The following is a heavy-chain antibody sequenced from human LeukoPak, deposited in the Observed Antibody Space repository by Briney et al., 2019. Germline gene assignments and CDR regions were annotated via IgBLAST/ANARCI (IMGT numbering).Heavy chain of an antibody. CDR2: IKKDGSEK. J-gene: IGHJ4*02. CDR1: GFSFSTSW. CDR3: ARARAFYFENSGYYGFDY. Sequence: GSLRLSCEASGFSFSTSWMSWARQAPGKGLEWVANIKKDGSEKYYVDSVKGRFTISRDNAKTSLFLQMNSLRAEDTAVYYCARARAFYFENSGYYGFDYWGQGTLVTVSS. D-gene: IGHD3-22*01. V-gene: IGHV3-7*01.